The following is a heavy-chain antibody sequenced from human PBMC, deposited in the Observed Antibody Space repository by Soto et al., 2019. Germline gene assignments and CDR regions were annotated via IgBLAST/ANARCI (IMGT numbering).Heavy chain of an antibody. CDR3: ARLHGYCISSSCHGHYAMDV. CDR1: SAPVSSSTYT. Sequence: QLQLQESGPGLVKPSETLSLTCTVSSAPVSSSTYTWGWIRQPPGKGLEWIGSIYYSGSTYYNPSLNCRVPVSVDTSKNQFSLTVTSVTAADTAVYYCARLHGYCISSSCHGHYAMDVWGQGTTVTVSS. CDR2: IYYSGST. V-gene: IGHV4-39*01. D-gene: IGHD2-2*01. J-gene: IGHJ6*02.